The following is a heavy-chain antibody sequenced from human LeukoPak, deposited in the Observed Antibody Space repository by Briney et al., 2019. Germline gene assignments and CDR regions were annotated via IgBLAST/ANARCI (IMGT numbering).Heavy chain of an antibody. CDR2: ISSSSSYI. J-gene: IGHJ4*02. Sequence: AGGSLRLSCAASGFTFSSYSMNWVRQAPGKGLEWVSSISSSSSYIYYTDSVKGRFTISRDNAKNSLYLRVNILRAEDTAVYYCARHKVGPTPNFDCWGQGVLVTVSS. V-gene: IGHV3-21*04. D-gene: IGHD1-26*01. CDR3: ARHKVGPTPNFDC. CDR1: GFTFSSYS.